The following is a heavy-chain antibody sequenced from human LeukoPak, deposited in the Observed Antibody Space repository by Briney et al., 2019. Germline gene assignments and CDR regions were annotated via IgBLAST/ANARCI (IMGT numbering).Heavy chain of an antibody. CDR2: IKQDGSKK. Sequence: AGGSLRPSCVASGFPFSSYWMTWVRQAPGKGLEWVANIKQDGSKKSYVDSVKGRFTISRDNAKNSLYLQMNSLRAEDTAVYYCARDFGGSYSAFDIWGQGTMVTVSS. D-gene: IGHD1-26*01. CDR3: ARDFGGSYSAFDI. CDR1: GFPFSSYW. J-gene: IGHJ3*02. V-gene: IGHV3-7*01.